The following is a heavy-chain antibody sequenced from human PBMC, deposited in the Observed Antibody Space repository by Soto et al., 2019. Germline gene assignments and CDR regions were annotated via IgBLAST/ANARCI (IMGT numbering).Heavy chain of an antibody. CDR1: GFSLSTGGVG. CDR2: IYWDDDK. V-gene: IGHV2-5*02. D-gene: IGHD6-19*01. J-gene: IGHJ4*02. Sequence: QITLKESGPPLVKPTQTLTLTCTFSGFSLSTGGVGVGWIRQPPGKALEWLALIYWDDDKRYSPSLKSRLTIPKDXXKXPXVLTMTNMDPVDTATYYCAHRLYSSAWPWDSGVFDYWGQGTLVTVSS. CDR3: AHRLYSSAWPWDSGVFDY.